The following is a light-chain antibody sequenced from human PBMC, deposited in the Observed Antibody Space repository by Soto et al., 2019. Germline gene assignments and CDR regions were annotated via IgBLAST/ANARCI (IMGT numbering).Light chain of an antibody. CDR1: SSDVGGYNY. CDR2: DVR. J-gene: IGLJ1*01. CDR3: SSYTTTSTYV. V-gene: IGLV2-14*01. Sequence: QSVLAQPASVSGSPGQSITISCTGTSSDVGGYNYVSWYQQHPGKAPNLMIYDVRNRPSGVSNRFSGSKSVNTASLTISGLQAEDEADYYCSSYTTTSTYVFGTGTKVTVL.